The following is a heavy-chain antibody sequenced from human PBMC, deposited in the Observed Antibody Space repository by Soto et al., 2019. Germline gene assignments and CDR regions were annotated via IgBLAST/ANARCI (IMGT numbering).Heavy chain of an antibody. V-gene: IGHV3-23*01. CDR1: GFTFSSYA. Sequence: GGSLRLSCAASGFTFSSYAMSWVRQAPGKGLEWVSAISSGGVNTYYADSVKGRFTISRDNSKNTLYLQMNSLRAEDTAVYYCAKSHPRHHYYYDSSGSPGYWGQGTLVTVSS. J-gene: IGHJ4*02. D-gene: IGHD3-22*01. CDR3: AKSHPRHHYYYDSSGSPGY. CDR2: ISSGGVNT.